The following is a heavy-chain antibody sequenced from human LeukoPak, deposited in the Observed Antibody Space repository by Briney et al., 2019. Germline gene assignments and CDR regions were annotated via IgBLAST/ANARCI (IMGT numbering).Heavy chain of an antibody. Sequence: TLSLTCTVSGGSFISGNFYWYWIRPYPGRGLEWIGYIYYSGRAYYNPSLKSRVTISVDTSKKQFSLTLSTVTAADTAMYYCARAGGSGNSTYYFDYWGQGTQVTVSS. J-gene: IGHJ4*02. CDR2: IYYSGRA. CDR3: ARAGGSGNSTYYFDY. CDR1: GGSFISGNFY. D-gene: IGHD3-10*01. V-gene: IGHV4-31*03.